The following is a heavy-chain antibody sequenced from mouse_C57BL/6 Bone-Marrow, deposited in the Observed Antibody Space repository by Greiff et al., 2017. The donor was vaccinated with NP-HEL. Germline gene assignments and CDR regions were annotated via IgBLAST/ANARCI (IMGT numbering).Heavy chain of an antibody. D-gene: IGHD2-10*02. J-gene: IGHJ4*01. CDR1: GYTFTSYW. CDR3: ARKGYGNYFYYYAMYY. Sequence: QVQLQQPGAELVKPGASVKLSCKASGYTFTSYWMQWVKQRPGQGLEWIGEIDPSDSSPTYNQQFKGKATLTVDPSSSTAYMQLSSLTSEYSAVYYCARKGYGNYFYYYAMYYWGQGTSVTVSS. CDR2: IDPSDSSP. V-gene: IGHV1-50*01.